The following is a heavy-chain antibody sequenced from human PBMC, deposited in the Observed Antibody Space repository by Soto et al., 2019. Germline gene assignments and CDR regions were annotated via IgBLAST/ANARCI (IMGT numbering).Heavy chain of an antibody. CDR2: ISSSSSYI. Sequence: SLRLSCAASGFTFSSYSMNWVRQAPGKGLEWVSSISSSSSYIYYADSVKGRFTISRDNAKNSLYLQMNSLRAEDTAVYYCARDRGQPLPAYYYYGMDVWGQGTTVTVSS. CDR3: ARDRGQPLPAYYYYGMDV. J-gene: IGHJ6*02. CDR1: GFTFSSYS. D-gene: IGHD2-2*01. V-gene: IGHV3-21*01.